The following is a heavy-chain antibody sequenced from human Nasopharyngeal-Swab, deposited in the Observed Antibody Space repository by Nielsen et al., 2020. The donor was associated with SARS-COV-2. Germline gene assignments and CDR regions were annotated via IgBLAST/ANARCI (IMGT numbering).Heavy chain of an antibody. CDR1: GSIFTSFW. J-gene: IGHJ6*02. CDR2: IYPGDSYT. V-gene: IGHV5-51*01. D-gene: IGHD3-16*01. CDR3: ARIGEGVYHYYGMDV. Sequence: GESLKISCKGSGSIFTSFWIVWVSQTSGKGLEWRGIIYPGDSYTRYSSSFQGQVTISSDKSISTAYLQWSSLKASDTAMYYCARIGEGVYHYYGMDVWGQGTTVTVSS.